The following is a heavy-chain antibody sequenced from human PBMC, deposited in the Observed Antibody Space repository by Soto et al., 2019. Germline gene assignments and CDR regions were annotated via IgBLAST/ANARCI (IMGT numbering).Heavy chain of an antibody. CDR1: GYTFTSYD. J-gene: IGHJ4*02. CDR2: MSPNSGNT. Sequence: QVQLVQSGAEVKKPGASVRVSCKASGYTFTSYDINWVRQATGQGLGWMGWMSPNSGNTGYAQKSQGRVTRTRNTSISTAYMELSSLRSEDTAVYYCAREGTIRGDDYWGQGTLVTVSS. CDR3: AREGTIRGDDY. D-gene: IGHD2-2*02. V-gene: IGHV1-8*01.